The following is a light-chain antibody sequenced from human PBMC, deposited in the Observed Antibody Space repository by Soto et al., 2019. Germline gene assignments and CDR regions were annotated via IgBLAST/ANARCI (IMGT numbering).Light chain of an antibody. Sequence: QSVLTQSPSASASLGASVKLTCTLSSGHSNYAIAWHQQQSEKGPRYLMKLNSDGSHSKGDGIPDRFSGSSSGAERDLTISSLQSEDEADYYCQTWGYGIVVFGGGTKLTVL. V-gene: IGLV4-69*01. J-gene: IGLJ2*01. CDR3: QTWGYGIVV. CDR1: SGHSNYA. CDR2: LNSDGSH.